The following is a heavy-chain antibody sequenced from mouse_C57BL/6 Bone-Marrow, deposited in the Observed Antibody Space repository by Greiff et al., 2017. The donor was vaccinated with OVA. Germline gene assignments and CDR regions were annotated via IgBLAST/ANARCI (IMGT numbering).Heavy chain of an antibody. CDR1: GFNIKDDY. D-gene: IGHD2-2*01. V-gene: IGHV14-4*01. CDR2: IDPENGDT. Sequence: EVQRVESGAELVRPGASVKLSCTASGFNIKDDYMHWVKQRPEQGLEWIGWIDPENGDTEYASKFQGKATITADTSSNTAYLLLSSLTSEDTAVYYCTTLVYFDYWGQGTTLTVSS. CDR3: TTLVYFDY. J-gene: IGHJ2*01.